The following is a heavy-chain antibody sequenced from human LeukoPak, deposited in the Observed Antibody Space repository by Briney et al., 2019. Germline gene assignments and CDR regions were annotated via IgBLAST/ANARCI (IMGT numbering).Heavy chain of an antibody. D-gene: IGHD1-14*01. CDR1: GYTFTSYD. CDR2: MNPNSGNT. Sequence: GASVKVSCKASGYTFTSYDINWVRQATGQGLEWMGWMNPNSGNTGYAQKFQGRVTITRNTSISTAYMELSSLRSEDTAVYYCARSNRARGSGAFDIWGQGTMVTVSS. V-gene: IGHV1-8*03. J-gene: IGHJ3*02. CDR3: ARSNRARGSGAFDI.